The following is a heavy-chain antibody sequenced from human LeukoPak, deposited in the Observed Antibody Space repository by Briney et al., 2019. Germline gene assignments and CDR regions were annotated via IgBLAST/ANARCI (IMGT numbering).Heavy chain of an antibody. J-gene: IGHJ6*02. V-gene: IGHV3-7*03. CDR3: ARNNGMDG. CDR2: VNRDGSET. Sequence: PGGSLRLSCAASGFALSSHWMTWVRQVPGRGPEWVANVNRDGSETYYLDSVKGRFTISKDNAKNSLYLQMNSLRAEDTALYHCARNNGMDGWGQGTTVIVSS. CDR1: GFALSSHW.